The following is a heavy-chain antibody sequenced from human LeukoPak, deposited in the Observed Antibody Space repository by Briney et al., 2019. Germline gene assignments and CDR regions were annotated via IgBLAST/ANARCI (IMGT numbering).Heavy chain of an antibody. D-gene: IGHD6-19*01. J-gene: IGHJ4*02. CDR3: ARDVGTSGRYTFDY. Sequence: SQTLSLTCGISGDSVSSNNGAWNWIRQSPSRGLEWVGRTYYWSKWYNDYATSLQGRITISPDTSKNQFSLHLYSVTPEDTAIYYCARDVGTSGRYTFDYWGQGILVTVSS. V-gene: IGHV6-1*01. CDR2: TYYWSKWYN. CDR1: GDSVSSNNGA.